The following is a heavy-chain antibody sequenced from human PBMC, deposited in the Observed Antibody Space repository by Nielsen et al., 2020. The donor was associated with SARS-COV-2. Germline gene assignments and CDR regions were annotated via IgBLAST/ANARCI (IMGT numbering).Heavy chain of an antibody. J-gene: IGHJ4*02. Sequence: GESLKISCAASGFTFSSLWMSWVRQVPGKGLEWVADIKPDGSEKVYVDSVKGRFTISRDNAKNSMSLQMNSLRVEDTAVYYCASSGPYGDYWIWGQGTLVTVSS. CDR1: GFTFSSLW. CDR3: ASSGPYGDYWI. CDR2: IKPDGSEK. D-gene: IGHD4-17*01. V-gene: IGHV3-7*01.